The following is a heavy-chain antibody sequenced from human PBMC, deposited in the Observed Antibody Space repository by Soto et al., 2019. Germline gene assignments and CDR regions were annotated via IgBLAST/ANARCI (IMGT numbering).Heavy chain of an antibody. CDR2: IIPVYGNA. V-gene: IGHV1-69*13. D-gene: IGHD2-15*01. CDR3: ASDRYCSGGSCYGMDV. J-gene: IGHJ6*02. Sequence: SVKVSCKASGYTFTNYAIHWVRQAPGQRLEWMGGIIPVYGNAKYAQKLQGRVTITADESTSTAYMELSSLRSEDTAVYYCASDRYCSGGSCYGMDVWGQGTTVTVSS. CDR1: GYTFTNYA.